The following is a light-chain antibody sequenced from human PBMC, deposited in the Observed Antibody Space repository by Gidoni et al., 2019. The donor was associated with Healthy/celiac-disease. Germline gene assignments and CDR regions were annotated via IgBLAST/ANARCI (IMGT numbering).Light chain of an antibody. Sequence: IVLTQSPGTLSLSPGERATLSCRASQSVSSSYLAWYQQKPGQAPRLLIYGASSRATGIPDRFSGSGSGTDFTLTISRLEPEDFAVYYCQQYGSSPRILTFGGGTKVEIK. CDR3: QQYGSSPRILT. CDR2: GAS. J-gene: IGKJ4*01. V-gene: IGKV3-20*01. CDR1: QSVSSSY.